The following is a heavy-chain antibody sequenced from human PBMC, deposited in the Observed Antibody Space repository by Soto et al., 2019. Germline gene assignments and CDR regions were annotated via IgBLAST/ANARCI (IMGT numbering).Heavy chain of an antibody. CDR1: GFTFSNYE. CDR2: ISNNGAHT. CDR3: ARRGYGSRWPNVYMDV. D-gene: IGHD6-13*01. Sequence: EAQLVESGGGLVQPGGSLRLSCAASGFTFSNYEMHWVRQAPGKGLEYVSGISNNGAHTDYAKSVKGRFTISRDNSENTLYLQVGSLRAEYRALYYCARRGYGSRWPNVYMDVWGKGTTVTVSS. J-gene: IGHJ6*03. V-gene: IGHV3-64*01.